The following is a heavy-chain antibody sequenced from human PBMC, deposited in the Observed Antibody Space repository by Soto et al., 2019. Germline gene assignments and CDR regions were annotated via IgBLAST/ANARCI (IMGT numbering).Heavy chain of an antibody. CDR1: GFTFTTYA. D-gene: IGHD6-19*01. V-gene: IGHV3-23*01. J-gene: IGHJ4*02. Sequence: EIELLESGGGLVQPGGSLRLSCAASGFTFTTYAMGWVRQAPGKGLEWVSSISGSGAGTFDADSVKGRFTISRDNAKKMVYLQMNGLRADDTAVYYCAKEAITVAGNNFDSWGQGTLVTVSS. CDR2: ISGSGAGT. CDR3: AKEAITVAGNNFDS.